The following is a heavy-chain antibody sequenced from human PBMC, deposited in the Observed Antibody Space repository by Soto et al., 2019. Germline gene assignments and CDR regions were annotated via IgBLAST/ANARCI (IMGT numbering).Heavy chain of an antibody. CDR2: IHWSNGAT. J-gene: IGHJ6*02. D-gene: IGHD3-16*01. CDR3: TEDILPGGADV. Sequence: PGGSLRLSCVASAFSSHHHAIHWVRQGPGKGLEWVSGIHWSNGATGYADSVKGRFTIFKDNVKNSVYLQMNSLRTDDTAFYYCTEDILPGGADVWGQGTTVTVSS. V-gene: IGHV3-9*02. CDR1: AFSSHHHA.